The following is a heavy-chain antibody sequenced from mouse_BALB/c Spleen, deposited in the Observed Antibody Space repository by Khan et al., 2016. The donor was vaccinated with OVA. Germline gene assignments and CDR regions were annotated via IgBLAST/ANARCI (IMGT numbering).Heavy chain of an antibody. CDR2: IWSGGST. D-gene: IGHD2-10*02. V-gene: IGHV2-6-4*01. CDR1: GFSLSSYS. CDR3: ARKKYGNYVSLDY. J-gene: IGHJ4*01. Sequence: QVQLKESGPGLVAPSQSLSLTCTVSGFSLSSYSVHWVRQPPGKGLEWLGMIWSGGSTDYNSALTTILSCNKYKAKSQVFLKINSLQTGDTAMYYCARKKYGNYVSLDYWGQGTSVTVSS.